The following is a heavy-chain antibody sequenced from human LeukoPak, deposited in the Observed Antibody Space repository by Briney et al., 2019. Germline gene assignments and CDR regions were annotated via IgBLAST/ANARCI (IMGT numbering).Heavy chain of an antibody. D-gene: IGHD6-6*01. CDR2: IYTSGST. CDR1: GGSISSYC. CDR3: ARLPVPNAFDI. J-gene: IGHJ3*02. Sequence: SETLSLTCTVSGGSISSYCWSWIRQPAGKGLEWIGRIYTSGSTNYNPSLKSRVTISVDTSKNQFSLKLSSVTAADTAVYYCARLPVPNAFDIWGQGTMVTVSS. V-gene: IGHV4-4*07.